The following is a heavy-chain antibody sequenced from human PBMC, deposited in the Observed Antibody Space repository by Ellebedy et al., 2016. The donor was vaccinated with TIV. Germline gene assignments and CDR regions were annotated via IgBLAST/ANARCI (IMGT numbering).Heavy chain of an antibody. J-gene: IGHJ6*02. V-gene: IGHV1-46*01. CDR2: INPSGGST. CDR1: GYTLTSYY. Sequence: AASVKVSCKASGYTLTSYYIHWVRQAPGRGFEWMGLINPSGGSTRYAQKLQGRVTMTRDTSTSTVYMELSSLRSEDTAVYYCARELYYYGSGLIVDYYGMDVWGQGTTVTVSS. CDR3: ARELYYYGSGLIVDYYGMDV. D-gene: IGHD3-10*01.